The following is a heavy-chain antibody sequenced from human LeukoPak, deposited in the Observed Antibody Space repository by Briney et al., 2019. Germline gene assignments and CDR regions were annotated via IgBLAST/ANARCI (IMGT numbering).Heavy chain of an antibody. CDR3: ATGAIVVVISEEDAFDI. Sequence: ASVKVSCTASAYSFTVYFMHWVRQAPGQGLEWMGWINPNSGGTNYAQKFQGRVTMTRDTSISTAYMEVSSLRSEDTAVYYCATGAIVVVISEEDAFDIWGQGTMVTVSS. CDR2: INPNSGGT. D-gene: IGHD3-22*01. V-gene: IGHV1-2*02. J-gene: IGHJ3*02. CDR1: AYSFTVYF.